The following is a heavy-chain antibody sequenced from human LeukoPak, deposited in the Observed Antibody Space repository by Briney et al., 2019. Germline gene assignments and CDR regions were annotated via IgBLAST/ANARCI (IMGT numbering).Heavy chain of an antibody. J-gene: IGHJ6*03. D-gene: IGHD5-12*01. CDR3: AVRGYNGYDYYYYYMDV. V-gene: IGHV1-69*05. Sequence: SVKVSXKASGGTFSSYAISWVRQAPGQGLEWMGGIIPIFGTANYAQKFQGRVTITTDESTSTAYMELSSLRSEDTAVYYCAVRGYNGYDYYYYYMDVWGKGTTVTVSS. CDR2: IIPIFGTA. CDR1: GGTFSSYA.